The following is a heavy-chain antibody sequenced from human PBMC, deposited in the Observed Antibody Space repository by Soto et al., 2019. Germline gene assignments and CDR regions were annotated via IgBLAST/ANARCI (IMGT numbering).Heavy chain of an antibody. V-gene: IGHV3-30-3*01. CDR2: ISYDGSNK. CDR3: ARFGQGLSIDY. Sequence: QVQLVESGGGVVQPGRSLRLSCAASGFTFSSYAMHWVRQAPGKGLEWVAVISYDGSNKYYADSVKGRFTISRDNSKNTLYLQMNSLRAEATAVYYCARFGQGLSIDYWGQGTLVTVSS. D-gene: IGHD6-19*01. J-gene: IGHJ4*02. CDR1: GFTFSSYA.